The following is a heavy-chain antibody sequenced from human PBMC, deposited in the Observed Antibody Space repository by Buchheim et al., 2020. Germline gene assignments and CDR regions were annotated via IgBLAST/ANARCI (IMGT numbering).Heavy chain of an antibody. Sequence: EVQLVESGGDLVQPGGSLRLSCAASGFTFSSYDMHWVRQTAGKGLEWVSTIGTLGDTYYPDSVQGRFTISRENANNSLHLQMNSLRAGDTAVYYCTRTGAQYKYYGMDVWGQGTT. CDR2: IGTLGDT. CDR3: TRTGAQYKYYGMDV. J-gene: IGHJ6*02. D-gene: IGHD1-14*01. CDR1: GFTFSSYD. V-gene: IGHV3-13*01.